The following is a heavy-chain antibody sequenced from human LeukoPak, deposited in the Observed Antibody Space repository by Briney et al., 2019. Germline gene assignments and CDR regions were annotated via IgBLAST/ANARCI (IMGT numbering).Heavy chain of an antibody. CDR2: ISGSGDRQ. V-gene: IGHV3-23*01. J-gene: IGHJ4*02. D-gene: IGHD6-19*01. CDR1: GFTFSNYA. CDR3: AKDPAYSSGWLYYFDY. Sequence: GGSLRLSCAASGFTFSNYAMSWVRQSPGKGLEWVSDISGSGDRQYKAAATRGRFTISRDNSKKTLYLKINSLRAEETAVYYWAKDPAYSSGWLYYFDYWGQGTLVTVSS.